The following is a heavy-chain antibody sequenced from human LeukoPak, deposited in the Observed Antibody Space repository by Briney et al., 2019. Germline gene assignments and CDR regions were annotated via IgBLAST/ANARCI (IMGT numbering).Heavy chain of an antibody. CDR2: IMPFFGTA. V-gene: IGHV1-69*13. J-gene: IGHJ6*02. D-gene: IGHD2-15*01. CDR3: ARVVVGAYHSYCAMDV. Sequence: EASVKVSCKASGGTFSSYAISWVRQAPGQGLEWMGGIMPFFGTANYVQNFQGRVTITADESTSTAFMELSSLRSEDTAVYYCARVVVGAYHSYCAMDVWGQGTTVTVSS. CDR1: GGTFSSYA.